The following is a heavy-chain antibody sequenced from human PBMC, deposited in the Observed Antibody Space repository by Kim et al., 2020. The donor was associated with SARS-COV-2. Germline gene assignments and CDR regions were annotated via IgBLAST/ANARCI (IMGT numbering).Heavy chain of an antibody. CDR3: ARDPRGGYSSSL. J-gene: IGHJ4*02. Sequence: SETLSLTCTVSGGSISSGGYYWSWIRQHPGKGLEWIGYIYYSGSTYYNPSLKSRVTISVDTSKNQFSLKLSSVTAADTAVYYCARDPRGGYSSSLWGQGTLVTVSS. CDR1: GGSISSGGYY. CDR2: IYYSGST. V-gene: IGHV4-31*03. D-gene: IGHD6-13*01.